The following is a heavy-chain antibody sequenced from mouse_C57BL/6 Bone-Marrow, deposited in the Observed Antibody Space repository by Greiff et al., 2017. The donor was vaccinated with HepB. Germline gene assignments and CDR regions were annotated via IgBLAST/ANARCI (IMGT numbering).Heavy chain of an antibody. CDR1: GFNIKYDY. V-gene: IGHV14-4*01. J-gene: IGHJ3*01. CDR3: TILSMVTTGFAY. D-gene: IGHD2-2*01. Sequence: VHVKQSGAELVRPGASVKLSCAASGFNIKYDYMHWVKQRPEQGLEWIGWIDPENGDTEYASKFQGKATITADTSSNTAYLHLSSLTSEDTAVYYCTILSMVTTGFAYWGQGTLVTVSA. CDR2: IDPENGDT.